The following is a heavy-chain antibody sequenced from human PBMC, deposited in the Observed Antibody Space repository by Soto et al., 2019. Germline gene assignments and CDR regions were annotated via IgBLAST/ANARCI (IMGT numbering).Heavy chain of an antibody. V-gene: IGHV3-30*18. J-gene: IGHJ4*02. CDR2: ISYGGSDT. CDR1: GFTFSRYG. CDR3: AKAAYYFDTSGSIPPRVDY. Sequence: QVQLVASGGGVVQPGRSLRLSCAASGFTFSRYGMHWVRQAPGTGLEGVAVISYGGSDTYYADSVKGRFTISRDNSTNTLYLQINSLRAEDTAVYYWAKAAYYFDTSGSIPPRVDYWGQGTLVTVSS. D-gene: IGHD3-22*01.